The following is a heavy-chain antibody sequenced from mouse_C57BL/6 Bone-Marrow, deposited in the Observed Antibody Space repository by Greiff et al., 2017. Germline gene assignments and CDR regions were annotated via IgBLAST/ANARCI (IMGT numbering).Heavy chain of an antibody. CDR1: GFTFSSYA. CDR3: ARERVYVDY. J-gene: IGHJ2*01. V-gene: IGHV5-4*01. CDR2: ISDGGSYT. Sequence: EVKLVESGGGLVKPGGSLKLSCAASGFTFSSYAMSWVRQTPEKRLEWVATISDGGSYTYYPDNVKGRFTISRDNAKNNLYLQMSHLKSEDTAMYYCARERVYVDYWGQGTTLTVSS.